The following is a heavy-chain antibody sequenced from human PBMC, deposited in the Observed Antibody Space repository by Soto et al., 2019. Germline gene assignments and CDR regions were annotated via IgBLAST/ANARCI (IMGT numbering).Heavy chain of an antibody. CDR2: ISSSSSYT. CDR3: ARVMYDYVWGSYRAGYFDY. Sequence: SCAASGFTFSDYYMSWIRQAPGKGLEWVSYISSSSSYTNYADSVKGRFTISRDNAKNSLYLQMNSLRAEDTAVYYCARVMYDYVWGSYRAGYFDYWGQGTLVTVSS. D-gene: IGHD3-16*02. V-gene: IGHV3-11*06. CDR1: GFTFSDYY. J-gene: IGHJ4*02.